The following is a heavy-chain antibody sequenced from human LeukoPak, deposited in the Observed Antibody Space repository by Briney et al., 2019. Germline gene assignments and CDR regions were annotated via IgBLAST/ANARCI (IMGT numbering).Heavy chain of an antibody. CDR3: ASPSSSSWYGDAFDI. CDR2: IFSNGDT. CDR1: EFTVSRNY. J-gene: IGHJ3*02. Sequence: PGGSLRLSCTASEFTVSRNYMLWVRQAPGKGLEWVSLIFSNGDTYYADSVKGRFTISRDNSKNTLYLQMNSLRAEDTAVYYCASPSSSSWYGDAFDIWGQGTMVTVSS. V-gene: IGHV3-53*01. D-gene: IGHD6-13*01.